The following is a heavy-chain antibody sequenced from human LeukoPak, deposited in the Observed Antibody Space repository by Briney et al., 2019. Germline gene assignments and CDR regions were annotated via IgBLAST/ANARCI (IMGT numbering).Heavy chain of an antibody. CDR1: GFTVSSNY. CDR3: AKDRYSSSWLYYYYMDV. Sequence: GGSLRLSCAASGFTVSSNYMSWVRQAPGKGLDWVSLIYSGGSTYYADSVKGRFTISRDNSKNTLYLQMNSLRAEDTAVYYCAKDRYSSSWLYYYYMDVWGKGTTVTISS. D-gene: IGHD6-13*01. CDR2: IYSGGST. V-gene: IGHV3-66*02. J-gene: IGHJ6*03.